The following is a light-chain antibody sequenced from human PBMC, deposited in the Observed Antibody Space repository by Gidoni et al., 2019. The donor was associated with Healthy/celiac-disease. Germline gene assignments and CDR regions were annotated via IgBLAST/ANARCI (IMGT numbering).Light chain of an antibody. CDR2: GAS. J-gene: IGKJ2*01. CDR1: QRVSSN. Sequence: ELVMTQSLATLSVSPGESATLSCRASQRVSSNLAWYQQKPDQAPRLLIYGASTRATGIPARFSGSASGTVFTLTISSLQSEDFAFYYCQQYNNWPPLTFGQGTKLEIK. CDR3: QQYNNWPPLT. V-gene: IGKV3-15*01.